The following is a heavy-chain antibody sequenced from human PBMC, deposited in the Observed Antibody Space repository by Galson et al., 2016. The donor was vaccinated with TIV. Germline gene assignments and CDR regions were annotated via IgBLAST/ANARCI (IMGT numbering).Heavy chain of an antibody. Sequence: SLRLSCVASGFTFNDAWMTWIRQGPGKGLEWVGRIKSKTAGGTTDYAAAVEGRFTISRDDSENTVYLQMNSLKSDDSGVYYCTTDPYGVDVWGHGTMVTVS. CDR2: IKSKTAGGTT. CDR1: GFTFNDAW. CDR3: TTDPYGVDV. D-gene: IGHD4/OR15-4a*01. V-gene: IGHV3-15*01. J-gene: IGHJ3*01.